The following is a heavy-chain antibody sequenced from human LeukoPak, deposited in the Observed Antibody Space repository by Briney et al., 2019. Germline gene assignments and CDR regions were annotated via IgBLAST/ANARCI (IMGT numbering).Heavy chain of an antibody. D-gene: IGHD4-17*01. CDR1: GFTFSSYA. CDR2: ISGSGGST. CDR3: AKSPGPYGDYVAFGY. Sequence: PGASLRLSCAASGFTFSSYAMSWVRQAPGKGLEWVSAISGSGGSTYYADSVKGRFTISRDNSKNTLYLQMNSLRAEDTAVYYCAKSPGPYGDYVAFGYWGQGTLVTVSS. V-gene: IGHV3-23*01. J-gene: IGHJ4*02.